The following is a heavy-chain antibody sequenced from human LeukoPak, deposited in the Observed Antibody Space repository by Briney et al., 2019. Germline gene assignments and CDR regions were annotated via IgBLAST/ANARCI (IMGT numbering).Heavy chain of an antibody. D-gene: IGHD4-11*01. CDR3: ARSPATSNPYYFDY. Sequence: PSETLSLTCAVSGFSIGSIYYGGWIRQPPGKGLKWIASIYHSGTTYYNPSLQSRVTMSVDTSNNQFSLKLSSVTAADTAVYYCARSPATSNPYYFDYWGQGTLVTVSS. CDR1: GFSIGSIYY. J-gene: IGHJ4*02. CDR2: IYHSGTT. V-gene: IGHV4-38-2*01.